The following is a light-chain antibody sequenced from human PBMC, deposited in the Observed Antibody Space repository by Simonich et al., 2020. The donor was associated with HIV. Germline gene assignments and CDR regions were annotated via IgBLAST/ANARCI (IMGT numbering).Light chain of an antibody. CDR1: QGISNS. CDR3: LQDYNYPWT. V-gene: IGKV1-NL1*01. Sequence: DIQMTQSPSSLSRSVGDRVTITCRASQGISNSLVWYQQKPGKAPKLLLYAASRLESGVPSRFSGSGSGTDYTLTISSLQPEDFATYYCLQDYNYPWTFGQGTKVEIK. CDR2: AAS. J-gene: IGKJ1*01.